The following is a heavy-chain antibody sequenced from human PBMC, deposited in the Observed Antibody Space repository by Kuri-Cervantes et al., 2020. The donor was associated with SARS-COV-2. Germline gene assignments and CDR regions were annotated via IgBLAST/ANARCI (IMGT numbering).Heavy chain of an antibody. CDR2: IEYSGST. CDR3: ARLGSGWPGIDF. J-gene: IGHJ4*02. Sequence: SETLSLTCTVSGDSISSCCYYWGWIRQPPGKGLEWIGSIEYSGSTYYNPSLKSRVSISVDTSKNQFSLRLSSVTAADTAVYYCARLGSGWPGIDFWGQGTLVTVSS. CDR1: GDSISSCCYY. V-gene: IGHV4-39*07. D-gene: IGHD6-19*01.